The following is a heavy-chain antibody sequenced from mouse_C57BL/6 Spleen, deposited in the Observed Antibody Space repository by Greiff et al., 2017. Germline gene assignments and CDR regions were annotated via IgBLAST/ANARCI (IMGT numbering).Heavy chain of an antibody. J-gene: IGHJ4*01. Sequence: VQLQQSGAELVKPGASVKLSCKASGYTFTSYWMHWVKQRPGRGLEWIGRIDPNSGGTKYNEKFKSKATLTVDKPSSTAYMQLSSLTSEDSAVYYCGRTYDGNYGRYAMDYWGQGTSVTVSS. V-gene: IGHV1-72*01. CDR1: GYTFTSYW. CDR3: GRTYDGNYGRYAMDY. D-gene: IGHD2-3*01. CDR2: IDPNSGGT.